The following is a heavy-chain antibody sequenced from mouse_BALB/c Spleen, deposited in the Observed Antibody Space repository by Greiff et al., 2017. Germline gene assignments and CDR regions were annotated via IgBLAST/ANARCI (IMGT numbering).Heavy chain of an antibody. D-gene: IGHD1-1*01. CDR3: NAPYATVKGPDY. J-gene: IGHJ2*01. CDR2: IDPENGDT. V-gene: IGHV14-4*02. CDR1: GFNIKDYY. Sequence: VQLQQSGAELVRSGASVKLSCTASGFNIKDYYMHWVKQRPEQGLEWIGWIDPENGDTEYAPKFQGKATMTADTSSNTAYLQLSSLTSEDTAVYYCNAPYATVKGPDYWGQGTTLTVSS.